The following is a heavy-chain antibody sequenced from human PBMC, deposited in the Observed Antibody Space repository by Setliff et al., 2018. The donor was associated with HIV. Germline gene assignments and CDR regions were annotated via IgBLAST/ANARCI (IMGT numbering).Heavy chain of an antibody. D-gene: IGHD3-10*01. Sequence: SETLSLTCAVSGVSISSRNWWSWVRQPPGKGLEWIGEINYSGNTNYNPSLKTRVTISVDKSKNQFFLNLKSVTAADTAVYFCAREYSGSGINFNPLTWGQGTLGTVS. CDR3: AREYSGSGINFNPLT. V-gene: IGHV4-4*02. J-gene: IGHJ5*02. CDR1: GVSISSRNW. CDR2: INYSGNT.